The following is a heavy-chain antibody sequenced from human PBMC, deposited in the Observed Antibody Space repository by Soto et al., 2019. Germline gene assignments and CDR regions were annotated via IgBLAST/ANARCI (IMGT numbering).Heavy chain of an antibody. CDR3: AGRGYSPTYYYYMDV. CDR1: GYTFTSYD. J-gene: IGHJ6*03. CDR2: MNPNSGNT. Sequence: QVQLVQSGAEVKKPGASVKVSCKASGYTFTSYDINWVRQATGQGLEWMGWMNPNSGNTGYAQKFQGRVTMTRNTSISTAYMELSSLRSEDTAVYYCAGRGYSPTYYYYMDVWGKGTTVAVSS. V-gene: IGHV1-8*01. D-gene: IGHD5-18*01.